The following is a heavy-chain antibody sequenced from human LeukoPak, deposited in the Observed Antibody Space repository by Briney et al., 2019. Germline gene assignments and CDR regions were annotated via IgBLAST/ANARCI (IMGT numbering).Heavy chain of an antibody. J-gene: IGHJ6*03. CDR2: INWNGVST. D-gene: IGHD6-19*01. Sequence: PGGSLRLSCAASGFTFDDYGMSWVRQVPGKGLEWVSGINWNGVSTGYADSVKGRFTISRDNAKNSLYLQMSSLRAEDTALYYCARNSGWYAWARELYYYYMDVWGKGTTVTVSS. CDR3: ARNSGWYAWARELYYYYMDV. CDR1: GFTFDDYG. V-gene: IGHV3-20*04.